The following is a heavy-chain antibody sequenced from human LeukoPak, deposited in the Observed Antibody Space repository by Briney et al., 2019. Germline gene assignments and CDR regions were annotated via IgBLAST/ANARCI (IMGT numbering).Heavy chain of an antibody. CDR1: GDSVSSNSAA. D-gene: IGHD3-10*01. CDR2: TYYRSKWYN. CDR3: ARATMVRGVIIRTFDY. V-gene: IGHV6-1*01. Sequence: SQILSLTCAIFGDSVSSNSAAWNWIRQSPSRGLEWLGRTYYRSKWYNDYAVFVKSRIIINPDTPKNQFSLQLNSVTPEDTAVYYCARATMVRGVIIRTFDYWGQGTLVTVSS. J-gene: IGHJ4*02.